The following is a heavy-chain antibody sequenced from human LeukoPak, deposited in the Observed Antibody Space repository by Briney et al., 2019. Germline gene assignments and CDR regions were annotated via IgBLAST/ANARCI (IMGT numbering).Heavy chain of an antibody. CDR2: SSASNGNT. CDR1: GYTFTSFG. Sequence: GASVKVSCKASGYTFTSFGITWVRQAPGQGLEWVGWSSASNGNTKYAQKFQGRVAMTTDTSTSTAYMELSSLRSDHTAVYYCARVNSPYYNILTGYFYWGQGTLVTVSS. D-gene: IGHD3-9*01. J-gene: IGHJ4*02. CDR3: ARVNSPYYNILTGYFY. V-gene: IGHV1-18*01.